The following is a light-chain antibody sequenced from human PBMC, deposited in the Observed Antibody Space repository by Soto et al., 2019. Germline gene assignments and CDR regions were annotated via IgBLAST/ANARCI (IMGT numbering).Light chain of an antibody. CDR3: AAWDDSLNGPV. CDR1: SSNIGSNT. Sequence: QSVLTQPPSASGTPGQRVTISCSGGSSNIGSNTVSWYQQLPGAAPKLLIYISNERPSGVPDRFSGSKSGTSASLAISGLQSEDEAEYYCAAWDDSLNGPVFGGGTKL. V-gene: IGLV1-44*01. CDR2: ISN. J-gene: IGLJ2*01.